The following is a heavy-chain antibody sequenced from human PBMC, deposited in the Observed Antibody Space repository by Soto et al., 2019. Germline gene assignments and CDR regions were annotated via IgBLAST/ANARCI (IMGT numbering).Heavy chain of an antibody. V-gene: IGHV4-39*01. D-gene: IGHD3-16*01. Sequence: SETLSLTCTVSGGSISSNSYYWDWIRQPPGKDMEWNGSMYHRDDTYHKLTIQSQVTITVDTSKTQCPLRLSSVTAADTAVYYCARHAAYDSVWAKSDGSDYWGQGTLVTVAS. CDR2: MYHRDDT. J-gene: IGHJ4*02. CDR1: GGSISSNSYY. CDR3: ARHAAYDSVWAKSDGSDY.